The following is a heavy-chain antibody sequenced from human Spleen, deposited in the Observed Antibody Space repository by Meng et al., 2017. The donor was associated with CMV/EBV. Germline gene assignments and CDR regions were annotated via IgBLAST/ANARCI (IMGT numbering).Heavy chain of an antibody. Sequence: GESLKISCSASGFTFSTYSANWVRQAPGKGLEWLSYINSGSSSILYTDSVKGRFTISRDNARNTLFLQMNSLRAEDTAVYYCARDLRSMVRGVPNWFDPWGQGTLVTVSS. CDR1: GFTFSTYS. D-gene: IGHD3-10*01. V-gene: IGHV3-48*04. CDR2: INSGSSSI. J-gene: IGHJ5*02. CDR3: ARDLRSMVRGVPNWFDP.